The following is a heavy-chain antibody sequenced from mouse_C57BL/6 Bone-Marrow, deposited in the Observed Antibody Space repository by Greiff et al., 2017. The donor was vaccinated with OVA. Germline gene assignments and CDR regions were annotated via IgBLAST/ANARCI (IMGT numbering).Heavy chain of an antibody. CDR1: GFTFSDYG. D-gene: IGHD2-5*01. J-gene: IGHJ1*03. Sequence: EVKLMESGGGLVKPGGSLKLSCAASGFTFSDYGMHWVRQAPEKGLEWVAYISSGSSTIYYADTVKGRFTISRDNAKNTLFLQMTSLRSEDTAMYYCARLYYSNYGYFDVWGTGTTVTVSS. CDR3: ARLYYSNYGYFDV. CDR2: ISSGSSTI. V-gene: IGHV5-17*01.